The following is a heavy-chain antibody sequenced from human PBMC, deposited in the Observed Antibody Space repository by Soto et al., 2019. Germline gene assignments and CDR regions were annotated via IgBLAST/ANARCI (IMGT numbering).Heavy chain of an antibody. Sequence: QVQLQQWGAGLLKPSETLSLTCAVSGGSFSGYYWSWIRQPPGKGLEWIGEMNDSGSTKYNASLESRVAITVDTSKGHVSLTLTAVTAADSAFYYCASPRWNYIYWGQGTLVAVSS. V-gene: IGHV4-34*01. CDR2: MNDSGST. CDR1: GGSFSGYY. J-gene: IGHJ4*02. CDR3: ASPRWNYIY. D-gene: IGHD1-7*01.